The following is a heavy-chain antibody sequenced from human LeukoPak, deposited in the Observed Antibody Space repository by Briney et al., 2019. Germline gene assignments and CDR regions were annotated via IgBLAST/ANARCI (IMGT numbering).Heavy chain of an antibody. V-gene: IGHV3-15*01. CDR2: IKSKTDGGTT. Sequence: GGSLRLSCAASGFTFSNAWMSWVRQAPGKGLEWVGRIKSKTDGGTTDYAAPVKGRFTISRDDSKNTLYLQMSSLKTEDTAVYYCTTDWLTMVKWFDPWGQGTLVTVSS. CDR3: TTDWLTMVKWFDP. D-gene: IGHD3-10*01. J-gene: IGHJ5*02. CDR1: GFTFSNAW.